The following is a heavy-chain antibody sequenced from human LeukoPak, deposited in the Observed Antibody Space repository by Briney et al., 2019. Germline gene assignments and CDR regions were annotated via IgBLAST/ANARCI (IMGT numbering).Heavy chain of an antibody. Sequence: PGGSLRLSCAASGFTFSSYGMSWVRQAPGKGLEWVAFIRYDGSNEYYADSVKGRFTISRDNSKNTLYLQMNSLRPEDTAIYYCAKDLTTVTSQGDYWGQGTLVTVSS. CDR3: AKDLTTVTSQGDY. J-gene: IGHJ4*02. CDR2: IRYDGSNE. CDR1: GFTFSSYG. V-gene: IGHV3-30*02. D-gene: IGHD4-17*01.